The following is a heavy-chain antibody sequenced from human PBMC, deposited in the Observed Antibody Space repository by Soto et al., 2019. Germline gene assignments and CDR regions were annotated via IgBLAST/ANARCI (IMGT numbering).Heavy chain of an antibody. CDR2: ISGSGGST. CDR3: ARDAVVVVAATPFWFDP. Sequence: GGSLRLSCAASGFTFSSYAMSWVRQAPGKGLEWVSAISGSGGSTYYADSVKGRFTISRDNSKNTLYLQMNSLRSDDTAVYYCARDAVVVVAATPFWFDPWGQGTLVTVSS. D-gene: IGHD2-15*01. CDR1: GFTFSSYA. J-gene: IGHJ5*02. V-gene: IGHV3-23*01.